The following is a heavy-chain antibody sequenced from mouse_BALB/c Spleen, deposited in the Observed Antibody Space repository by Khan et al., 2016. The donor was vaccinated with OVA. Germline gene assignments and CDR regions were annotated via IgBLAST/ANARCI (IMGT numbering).Heavy chain of an antibody. CDR3: ARRGTVVAPMDY. V-gene: IGHV3-1*02. CDR2: IHYSGST. CDR1: GYSITSGYS. J-gene: IGHJ4*01. Sequence: VQLKESGPDLVKPSQSLSLTCTVTGYSITSGYSWHWIRQFPGNKLEWMGYIHYSGSTNYNPSLKSRISITRNTSKNQFFLQLKSVTPEDKATDYCARRGTVVAPMDYWGQGTSVTVSS. D-gene: IGHD1-1*01.